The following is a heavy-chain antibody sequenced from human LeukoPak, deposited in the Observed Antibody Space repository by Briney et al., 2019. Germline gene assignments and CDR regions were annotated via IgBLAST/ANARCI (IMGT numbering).Heavy chain of an antibody. J-gene: IGHJ6*03. V-gene: IGHV3-30*02. D-gene: IGHD2-2*01. CDR1: GFTFSSYG. CDR2: IRYDGRNK. Sequence: PGGSLILSCAASGFTFSSYGMHWARQAPGKWLEWVAFIRYDGRNKYYADSVKGRFTISRDNSKNTLYLQMNSLRAEDTAVYYCAKDGPQYCSSTSCYMDVWGKGTTVTVSS. CDR3: AKDGPQYCSSTSCYMDV.